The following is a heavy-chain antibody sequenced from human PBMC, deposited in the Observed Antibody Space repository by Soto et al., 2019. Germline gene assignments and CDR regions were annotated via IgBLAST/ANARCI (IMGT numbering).Heavy chain of an antibody. J-gene: IGHJ4*02. CDR1: GFSLSTSGMC. Sequence: TLVNPSQTLTLTCTFSGFSLSTSGMCVGWIRQPPGKALEWLALIDWTDHKYYSASLKARLTISKDTSKNQVVLTMTNMDPVDTATYYCARIGAVDGTYFDYWGQGALVTVSS. CDR3: ARIGAVDGTYFDY. V-gene: IGHV2-70*01. D-gene: IGHD6-19*01. CDR2: IDWTDHK.